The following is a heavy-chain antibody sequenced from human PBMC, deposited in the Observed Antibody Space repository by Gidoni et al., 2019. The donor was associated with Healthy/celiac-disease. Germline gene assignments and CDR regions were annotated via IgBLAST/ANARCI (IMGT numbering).Heavy chain of an antibody. D-gene: IGHD3-10*01. CDR3: AREGPERDGSGSLLY. V-gene: IGHV3-33*01. CDR2: IWYEGSNK. J-gene: IGHJ4*02. CDR1: VFTFSSYG. Sequence: QVQLVEPGGGVAQPGRSLRLSWAASVFTFSSYGMHWVRQAPGKGLEGVAVIWYEGSNKYYADSVKGRFTISRDNSKNTLYLQMNSLRAEDTAVYYCAREGPERDGSGSLLYWGQGTLVTVSS.